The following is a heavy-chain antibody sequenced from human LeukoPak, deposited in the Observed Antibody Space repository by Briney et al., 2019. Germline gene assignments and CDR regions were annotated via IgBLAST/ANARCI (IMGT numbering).Heavy chain of an antibody. Sequence: PGGSLRLSCAASGFTFSSYSMNWVRQAPGKGLEWVSSISSSSNYIYYADSMKGRFTISRDNSKNTLYLQMNSLRAEDAAVYFCAKAPVTSCRGAYCYPFDSWGQGTLVTVSS. CDR1: GFTFSSYS. CDR2: ISSSSNYI. CDR3: AKAPVTSCRGAYCYPFDS. D-gene: IGHD2-21*01. J-gene: IGHJ4*02. V-gene: IGHV3-21*04.